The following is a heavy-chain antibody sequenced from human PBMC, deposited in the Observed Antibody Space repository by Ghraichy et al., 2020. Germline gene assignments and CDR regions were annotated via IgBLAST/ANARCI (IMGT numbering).Heavy chain of an antibody. J-gene: IGHJ4*02. CDR2: IYYSGST. CDR1: GGSISSGGYY. D-gene: IGHD1-1*01. V-gene: IGHV4-31*03. Sequence: SETLSLTCTVSGGSISSGGYYWSWIRQHPGKGLEWIGYIYYSGSTYYNPSLKSRVTISVDTSKNQFSLKLSSVTAADTAVYYCARDTRQQFDYWGQGTLVTVSS. CDR3: ARDTRQQFDY.